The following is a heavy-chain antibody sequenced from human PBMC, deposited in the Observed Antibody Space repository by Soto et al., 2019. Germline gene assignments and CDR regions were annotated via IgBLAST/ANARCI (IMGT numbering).Heavy chain of an antibody. J-gene: IGHJ4*02. CDR2: IHHSGNT. V-gene: IGHV4-4*02. Sequence: SETLSLTCTVSGDSIKSNNWWSWVRQPPGKGLEWIGEIHHSGNTNFNSSLKSRVTMSVDKSQNQFSLKLTSVTAADTAVYFCARNGYSDGWYHFDYWGQGTLVTVSS. CDR3: ARNGYSDGWYHFDY. CDR1: GDSIKSNNW. D-gene: IGHD6-19*01.